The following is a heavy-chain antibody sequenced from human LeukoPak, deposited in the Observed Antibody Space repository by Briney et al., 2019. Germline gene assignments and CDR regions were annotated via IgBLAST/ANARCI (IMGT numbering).Heavy chain of an antibody. J-gene: IGHJ6*02. Sequence: PSETLSLTCTVSGVSISSYYWSWIRQPPGKGLEWIGYIYYSGSTNYNPSLKSRVTISVDTSKNQFSLKLSSVTAADTAVYYCARAYSYGYKYYYYGMDVWGQGTTVTVSS. CDR3: ARAYSYGYKYYYYGMDV. CDR2: IYYSGST. D-gene: IGHD5-18*01. V-gene: IGHV4-59*08. CDR1: GVSISSYY.